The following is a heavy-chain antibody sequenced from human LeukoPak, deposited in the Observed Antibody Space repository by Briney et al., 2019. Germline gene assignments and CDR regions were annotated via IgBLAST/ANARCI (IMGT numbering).Heavy chain of an antibody. CDR1: GGSISSYC. CDR2: IYYSGST. V-gene: IGHV4-59*01. J-gene: IGHJ4*02. D-gene: IGHD3/OR15-3a*01. CDR3: ARGTLDPPDY. Sequence: PSETLSLTCTVSGGSISSYCWSWIRQPPGKGLEWIGYIYYSGSTNCNPSLKSRVTISVDTSKNQFSLKLSSVTAADTAVYYCARGTLDPPDYWGQGNLVTVSS.